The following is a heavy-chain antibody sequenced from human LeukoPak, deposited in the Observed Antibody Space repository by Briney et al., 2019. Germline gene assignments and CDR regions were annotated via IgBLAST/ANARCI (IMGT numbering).Heavy chain of an antibody. J-gene: IGHJ5*02. D-gene: IGHD2-15*01. Sequence: ASVKVSCKASGYTFTSYGISWVRQAPGQGLEWMGWISAYNGNTNYAQKLQGRVTMTTDTSTSTAYMELRSLRSEDTAVYYCARGIMYCSGGSCYRWFDPWGQGTLVTASS. V-gene: IGHV1-18*01. CDR2: ISAYNGNT. CDR1: GYTFTSYG. CDR3: ARGIMYCSGGSCYRWFDP.